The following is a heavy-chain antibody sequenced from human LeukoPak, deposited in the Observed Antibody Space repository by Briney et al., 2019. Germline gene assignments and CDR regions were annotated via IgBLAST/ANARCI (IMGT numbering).Heavy chain of an antibody. Sequence: PGGSLRLSCAASGFTFSSYAMHWVRQAPGKGLEWVAVISYDGSNKYYADSVKGRFTISRGNSKNTLYLQMNSLRAEDTAVYYCANSEGATPPFDFWGQGTLVTVSS. J-gene: IGHJ4*02. D-gene: IGHD1-26*01. CDR3: ANSEGATPPFDF. V-gene: IGHV3-30-3*01. CDR1: GFTFSSYA. CDR2: ISYDGSNK.